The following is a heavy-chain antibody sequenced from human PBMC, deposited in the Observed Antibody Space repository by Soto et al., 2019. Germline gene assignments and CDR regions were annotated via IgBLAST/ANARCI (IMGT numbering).Heavy chain of an antibody. CDR1: GGSINSYGYC. D-gene: IGHD3-10*01. CDR3: ARVWLRGLYSNHDAGFDP. V-gene: IGHV4-30-4*01. J-gene: IGHJ5*02. CDR2: ICYGGST. Sequence: SETLSLTCSVSGGSINSYGYCWSWIRQHPGKGLEWIGYICYGGSTYYNPSLKSRVTISIVTSNDRFSLNLSSVTAADTAVYYCARVWLRGLYSNHDAGFDPWGQGTLVTVSS.